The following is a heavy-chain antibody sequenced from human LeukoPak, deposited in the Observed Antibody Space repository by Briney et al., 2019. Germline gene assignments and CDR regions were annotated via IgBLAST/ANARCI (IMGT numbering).Heavy chain of an antibody. CDR3: ARTVEMATMVFDY. Sequence: SETLSLTCTVSGGSISSYYWSWIRQPPGKGLEWIGYIYYSGSTNYNPSLKSRVTISVDTSKHQFSLKLSSVTAADTAVYCCARTVEMATMVFDYWGQGTLVTVSS. CDR1: GGSISSYY. CDR2: IYYSGST. D-gene: IGHD5-24*01. J-gene: IGHJ4*02. V-gene: IGHV4-59*08.